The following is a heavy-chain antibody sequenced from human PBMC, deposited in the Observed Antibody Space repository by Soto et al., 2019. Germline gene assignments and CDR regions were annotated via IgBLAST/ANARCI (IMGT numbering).Heavy chain of an antibody. J-gene: IGHJ6*02. V-gene: IGHV5-51*01. CDR1: GYSFASYW. Sequence: GESLKISCKGSGYSFASYWIGWVRQMPGKGLEWMGIIYPTNTDTRSSPSFQGQVTTSADKSINTAYLQWSSLKASDTAVYYCARLPYNWNYPDYYYYGMDVWGQGTSVTVSS. CDR3: ARLPYNWNYPDYYYYGMDV. D-gene: IGHD1-7*01. CDR2: IYPTNTDT.